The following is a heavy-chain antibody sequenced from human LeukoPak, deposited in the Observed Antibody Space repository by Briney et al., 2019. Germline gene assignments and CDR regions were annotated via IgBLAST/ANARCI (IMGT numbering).Heavy chain of an antibody. Sequence: SETLSLTCTVSGGSISSYYWSWIRQPAWKGLEWIGYIYYSGSTNYNPSLKSRVTISVDTSKNQFSLKLSSVTAADTAVYYCARVNAYYYGSGSYSHFDYWGQGTLVTVSS. J-gene: IGHJ4*02. CDR1: GGSISSYY. CDR3: ARVNAYYYGSGSYSHFDY. D-gene: IGHD3-10*01. CDR2: IYYSGST. V-gene: IGHV4-59*01.